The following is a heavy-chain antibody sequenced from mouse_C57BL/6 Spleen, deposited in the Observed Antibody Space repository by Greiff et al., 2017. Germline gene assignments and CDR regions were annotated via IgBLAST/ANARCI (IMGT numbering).Heavy chain of an antibody. J-gene: IGHJ2*01. CDR3: ARWVFITTVVATDY. CDR1: GYAFSSSW. V-gene: IGHV1-82*01. Sequence: QVQLKESGPELVKPGASVKISCKASGYAFSSSWMNWVKQRPGKGLEWIGRIYPGDGDTNYNGKFKGKATLTADKSSSTAYMQLSSLTSEDSAVYFCARWVFITTVVATDYWGQGTTLTVSS. D-gene: IGHD1-1*01. CDR2: IYPGDGDT.